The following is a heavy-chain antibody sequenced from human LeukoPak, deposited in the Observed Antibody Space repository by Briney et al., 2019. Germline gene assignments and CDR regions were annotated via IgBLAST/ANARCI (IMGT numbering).Heavy chain of an antibody. Sequence: GASVKVSCKASGYTLTGYYMHWVRQAPGQGLEWRGWINPNSGGTNYAQKFQGRVTMTRDTSISTAYMELSRLRSDDSAVYYCASADYDILTGYFYYYGMDVWGQGTTVTVSS. CDR2: INPNSGGT. CDR3: ASADYDILTGYFYYYGMDV. J-gene: IGHJ6*02. D-gene: IGHD3-9*01. V-gene: IGHV1-2*02. CDR1: GYTLTGYY.